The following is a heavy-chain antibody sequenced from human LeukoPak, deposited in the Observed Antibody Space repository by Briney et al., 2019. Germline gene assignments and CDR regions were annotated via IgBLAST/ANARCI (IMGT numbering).Heavy chain of an antibody. CDR3: ARAFFGVVPRNWFDP. CDR1: GGSFSGYY. Sequence: PSETLSLTCAVYGGSFSGYYWSWIRQPPGKGLEWIGEINHSGSTNYNPSLKSRVTISVDTSKNQFSLKLSSVTAADTAVYYCARAFFGVVPRNWFDPWGQGTLVTVSS. CDR2: INHSGST. D-gene: IGHD3-3*01. V-gene: IGHV4-34*01. J-gene: IGHJ5*02.